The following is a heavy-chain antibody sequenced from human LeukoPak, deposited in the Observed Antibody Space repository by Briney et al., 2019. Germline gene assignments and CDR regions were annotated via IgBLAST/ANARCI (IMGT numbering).Heavy chain of an antibody. Sequence: KPGGSLRLSCAASGFTFSSYSMNWVRQAPGKGLEWVSSISSSSSYIYYADSVKGRFTISRDNAKNSLYLQVNSLRAEDTAVYYCARGGYSSSWYFPFDYWGQGTLVTVSS. CDR3: ARGGYSSSWYFPFDY. CDR1: GFTFSSYS. D-gene: IGHD6-13*01. J-gene: IGHJ4*02. V-gene: IGHV3-21*01. CDR2: ISSSSSYI.